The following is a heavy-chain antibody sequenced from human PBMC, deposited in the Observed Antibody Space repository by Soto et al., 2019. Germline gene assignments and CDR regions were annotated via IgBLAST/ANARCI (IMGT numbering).Heavy chain of an antibody. CDR3: AKGQAPARPADY. CDR2: ISYDGSNK. Sequence: GGSLRLSCAASGFTFSSYGMHWVRQAPGKGLEWVAVISYDGSNKYYADSVKGRFTISRDNSKNTLYLQMNSLRAEDTAVYYCAKGQAPARPADYWGQGTLVTVSS. D-gene: IGHD6-6*01. J-gene: IGHJ4*02. CDR1: GFTFSSYG. V-gene: IGHV3-30*18.